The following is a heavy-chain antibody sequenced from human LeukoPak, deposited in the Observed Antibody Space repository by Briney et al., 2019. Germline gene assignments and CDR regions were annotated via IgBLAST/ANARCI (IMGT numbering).Heavy chain of an antibody. CDR3: ARGSSSSWYVKHVIMFDY. CDR2: IYYSGST. D-gene: IGHD6-13*01. Sequence: SETLSLTCTVSGGSISSGGYYWSWIRQHPGKGLEWIGDIYYSGSTYYNPSLKSRVTISVDTSKNQFSLKLSSVTAADTAVYYCARGSSSSWYVKHVIMFDYWGQGTLVTVSS. J-gene: IGHJ4*02. V-gene: IGHV4-31*03. CDR1: GGSISSGGYY.